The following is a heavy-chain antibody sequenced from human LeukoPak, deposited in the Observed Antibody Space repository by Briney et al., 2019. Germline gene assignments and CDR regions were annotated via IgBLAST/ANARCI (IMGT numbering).Heavy chain of an antibody. CDR2: ISGGSGDI. Sequence: HPGGSLRLSCAASGFTFTSYTMNWVRQAPGKGLEWISYISGGSGDIFYAGSVQGRFTTSRDNAENSLYLHMSNLRDEDTAVYYCARHGSSSIAAAGTFDYWGQGTLVTVSS. J-gene: IGHJ4*02. CDR1: GFTFTSYT. V-gene: IGHV3-48*02. CDR3: ARHGSSSIAAAGTFDY. D-gene: IGHD6-13*01.